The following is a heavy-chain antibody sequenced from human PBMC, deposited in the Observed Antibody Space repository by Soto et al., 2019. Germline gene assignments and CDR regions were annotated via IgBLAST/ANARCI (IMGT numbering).Heavy chain of an antibody. J-gene: IGHJ6*02. D-gene: IGHD3-10*01. CDR1: GGSISSGGYY. CDR3: ARATYYYGSGHYGMDV. CDR2: IYYSGST. Sequence: QVQLQESGPGLVKPSQTLSLTCTVSGGSISSGGYYWSWIRQHPGKGLEWIGYIYYSGSTYYNPSLKSRVTISVDTSKNQFSRKLSSVTAADTAVYYCARATYYYGSGHYGMDVWGQGTTVTVSS. V-gene: IGHV4-31*03.